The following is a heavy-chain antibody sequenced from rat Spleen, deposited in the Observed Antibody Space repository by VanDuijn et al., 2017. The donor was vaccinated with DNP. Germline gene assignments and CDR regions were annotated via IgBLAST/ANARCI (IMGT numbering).Heavy chain of an antibody. V-gene: IGHV5-25*01. Sequence: EVQLVESGGGLVQPGRSMKLSCAASGFTFSSFAMAWVRQAPKKGLEWVATITSGGSNTYYPDSVKGRFTISRDNAKSTLYLQMDSLRSEDTATYYCARRGQLSGWFAYWGQGTLVTVSS. D-gene: IGHD1-2*01. J-gene: IGHJ3*01. CDR3: ARRGQLSGWFAY. CDR1: GFTFSSFA. CDR2: ITSGGSNT.